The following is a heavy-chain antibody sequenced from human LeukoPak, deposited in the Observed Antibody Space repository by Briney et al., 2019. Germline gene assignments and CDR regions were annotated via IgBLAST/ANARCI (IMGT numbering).Heavy chain of an antibody. D-gene: IGHD6-13*01. J-gene: IGHJ4*02. CDR2: IASRGETI. CDR3: ARGNNTVAAEDY. Sequence: GGSLRLSCAASGFAFNTYSMKWGRQAPRTGLEGVSYIASRGETIYYVDSVKGRFTVSRDNTKNSLYLQMNSLRAEDTAIYYCARGNNTVAAEDYWGQGTLVTVSS. CDR1: GFAFNTYS. V-gene: IGHV3-48*04.